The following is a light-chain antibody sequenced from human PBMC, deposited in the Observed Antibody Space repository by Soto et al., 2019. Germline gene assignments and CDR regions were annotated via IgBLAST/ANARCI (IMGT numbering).Light chain of an antibody. CDR2: AAS. CDR3: QQSYSTPPRT. J-gene: IGKJ1*01. V-gene: IGKV1-39*01. Sequence: IPMTQSPSPLSASVGDRVTITCRARQSIRSYLTWYQQKPGKAPKLLLYAASSLQRGVPARFSGSGSGTECTLTISRLQPEDVATYYCQQSYSTPPRTCGQGTKVEIK. CDR1: QSIRSY.